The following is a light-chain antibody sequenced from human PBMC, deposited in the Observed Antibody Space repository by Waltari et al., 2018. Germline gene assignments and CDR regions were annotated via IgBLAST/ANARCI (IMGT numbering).Light chain of an antibody. V-gene: IGKV3-20*01. J-gene: IGKJ1*01. CDR1: QSIGRY. CDR2: GAS. Sequence: EIVLTQSPGTLSLSPGERATIPCRASQSIGRYLIWYQQKPGQAPRLLIYGASTRAAGIPDRFSGSGSGTDFSLTISRLEPEDFAVYYCQNHERLPAVFGRGTKVEIK. CDR3: QNHERLPAV.